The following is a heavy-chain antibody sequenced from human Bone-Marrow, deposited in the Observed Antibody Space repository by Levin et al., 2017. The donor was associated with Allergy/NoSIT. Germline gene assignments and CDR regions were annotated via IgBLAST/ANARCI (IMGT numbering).Heavy chain of an antibody. CDR2: IYHSGST. CDR1: GYSISSGYY. V-gene: IGHV4-38-2*01. D-gene: IGHD5-18*01. CDR3: VTAMVPRGTAFDI. J-gene: IGHJ3*02. Sequence: SETLSLTCAVSGYSISSGYYWGWIRQPPGKGLEWIGSIYHSGSTYYNPSLKSRVTISVDTSKNQFSLKLSSVTAADTAVYYCVTAMVPRGTAFDIWGQGTMVTVSS.